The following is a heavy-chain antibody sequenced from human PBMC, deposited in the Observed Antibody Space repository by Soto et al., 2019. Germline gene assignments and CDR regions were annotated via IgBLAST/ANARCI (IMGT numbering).Heavy chain of an antibody. D-gene: IGHD1-1*01. CDR2: IHSGGST. J-gene: IGHJ4*02. V-gene: IGHV4-28*01. CDR1: DYSINSDSNW. Sequence: SETLSLTYAVSDYSINSDSNWWGWIRQPPGKGLEWIGYIHSGGSTYYNPSLKSRVTMSVDTAKNQFSLKLTNMDPVDTATYYCAHRAGLQGNWDGGYFDFWGQGALVTVSS. CDR3: AHRAGLQGNWDGGYFDF.